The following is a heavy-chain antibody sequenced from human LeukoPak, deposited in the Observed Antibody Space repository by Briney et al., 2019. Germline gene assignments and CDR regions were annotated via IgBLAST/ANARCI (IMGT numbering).Heavy chain of an antibody. J-gene: IGHJ6*02. CDR1: GFTFSSYA. D-gene: IGHD4-17*01. V-gene: IGHV3-23*01. CDR2: ISGSGGRT. CDR3: AKDGAGSGNYGDYDGPYYYYGMDV. Sequence: GGSLRLSCAASGFTFSSYAMSWVRQAPGKGLEWVSDISGSGGRTYYADSVKGRFTISRDNSKNTLYLQMNSLRAEDTAVYYCAKDGAGSGNYGDYDGPYYYYGMDVWGQGTTVTVSS.